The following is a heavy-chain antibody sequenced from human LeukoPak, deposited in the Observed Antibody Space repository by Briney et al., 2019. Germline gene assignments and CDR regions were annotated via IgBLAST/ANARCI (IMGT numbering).Heavy chain of an antibody. CDR3: ATEYYGSYNY. J-gene: IGHJ4*02. Sequence: GGSLRLSCAASGFTFTDAWMSWVRQAPGKGLEWVGHIKSNTVGGTTDYAAPVKGRFTISRDDSKTTLYLQMNSLKTEDTALYYCATEYYGSYNYWGQGAPVTVSS. CDR1: GFTFTDAW. D-gene: IGHD1-26*01. CDR2: IKSNTVGGTT. V-gene: IGHV3-15*01.